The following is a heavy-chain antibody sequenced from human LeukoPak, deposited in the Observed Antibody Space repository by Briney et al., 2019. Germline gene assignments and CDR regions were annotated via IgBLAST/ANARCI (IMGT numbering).Heavy chain of an antibody. CDR1: GGSFSGYY. J-gene: IGHJ4*02. V-gene: IGHV4-34*01. CDR3: ARDSSWYEGFDY. Sequence: SQTLSLTCAVYGGSFSGYYWSWIRQPPGKGLEWIGEINHSGSTNYNPSLKSRVTISVDTSKNQFSLKLSSVTAADTAVYYCARDSSWYEGFDYWGQGTLVTVSS. CDR2: INHSGST. D-gene: IGHD6-13*01.